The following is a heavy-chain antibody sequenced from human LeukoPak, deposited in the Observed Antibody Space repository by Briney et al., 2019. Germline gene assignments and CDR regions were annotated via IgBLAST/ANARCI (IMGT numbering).Heavy chain of an antibody. Sequence: ASVKVSCKVSGYTLTELSMHWVRQAPGKGLEWMGGFDPEDGETIYAQKFQGRVTMTEDTSTDTAYMELSSLRSEDTAVYYCATGQRDDIREGCFDPWGQGTLVTVSS. CDR3: ATGQRDDIREGCFDP. D-gene: IGHD3-9*01. CDR1: GYTLTELS. J-gene: IGHJ5*02. CDR2: FDPEDGET. V-gene: IGHV1-24*01.